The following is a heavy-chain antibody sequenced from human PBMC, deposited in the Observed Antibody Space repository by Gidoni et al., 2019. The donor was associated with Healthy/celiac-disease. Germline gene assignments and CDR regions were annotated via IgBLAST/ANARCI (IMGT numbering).Heavy chain of an antibody. D-gene: IGHD3-22*01. Sequence: EVQLVESGGGLVQPGGSLKLSWAASGFTFSGSALHWVRQASGKGLEWVSRIRSKANSYATAYAASVKGRFTISRDDSKNTAYLQMNSLKTEDTAVYYCTSSYYDSSGYYYRGYYFDYWGQGTLVTVSS. V-gene: IGHV3-73*01. CDR2: IRSKANSYAT. CDR3: TSSYYDSSGYYYRGYYFDY. CDR1: GFTFSGSA. J-gene: IGHJ4*02.